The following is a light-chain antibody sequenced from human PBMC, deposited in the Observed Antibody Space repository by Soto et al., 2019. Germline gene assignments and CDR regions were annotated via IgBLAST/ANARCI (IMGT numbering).Light chain of an antibody. CDR2: AAS. CDR1: QSISSY. J-gene: IGKJ2*01. V-gene: IGKV1-39*01. CDR3: QQSYRTPPS. Sequence: DIQMTQSPSSLSASVGDRVTITCRASQSISSYLNWYQQKPGKAPKLLIYAASSLQSGVPSRFNGSGSGTDFTLTISSLQPEDFATYYCQQSYRTPPSFGQGTKLEIK.